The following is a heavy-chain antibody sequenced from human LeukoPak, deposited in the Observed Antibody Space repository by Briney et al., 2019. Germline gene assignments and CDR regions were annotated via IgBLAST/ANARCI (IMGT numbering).Heavy chain of an antibody. D-gene: IGHD3-16*01. V-gene: IGHV3-30*18. CDR1: GFTFSSYG. J-gene: IGHJ4*02. Sequence: GRSLRLSCAASGFTFSSYGMHWVRQAPGEGLEWVAVISYDGSNKYYADSVKGRFTISRDNSKNTLYLQMNSLRAEDTAVYYCAKGGSYYDYWGQGTLVTVSS. CDR3: AKGGSYYDY. CDR2: ISYDGSNK.